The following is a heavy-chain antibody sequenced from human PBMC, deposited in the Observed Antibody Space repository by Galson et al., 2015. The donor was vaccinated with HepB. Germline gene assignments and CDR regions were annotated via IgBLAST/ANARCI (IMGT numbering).Heavy chain of an antibody. V-gene: IGHV1-24*01. D-gene: IGHD3-22*01. Sequence: QSGAEVKKPGESLRISCKVSGYTLSEISVHWVRQTPGKGFEWIGGFDPEDGRTISARNLQGRVSVTEDTSTDTVYLELSRLRSEDTAIYYCSTVFCRGGSCYLLDLLDYWGQGTLVTVSS. CDR3: STVFCRGGSCYLLDLLDY. CDR1: GYTLSEIS. J-gene: IGHJ4*02. CDR2: FDPEDGRT.